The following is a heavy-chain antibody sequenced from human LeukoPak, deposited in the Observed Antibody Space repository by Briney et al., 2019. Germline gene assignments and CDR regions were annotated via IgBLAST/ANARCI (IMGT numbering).Heavy chain of an antibody. J-gene: IGHJ4*02. D-gene: IGHD6-13*01. CDR3: SRRSGSWYYFDY. CDR2: FYNSGST. Sequence: SETLSLTCTVSGGSISSSSYYWGWIRQPPGQGLEWMGSFYNSGSTYYNPSLKSRVTISGDTSKNQFSLNLSSVTAADTAVYYCSRRSGSWYYFDYWGQGTLDTVSS. V-gene: IGHV4-39*01. CDR1: GGSISSSSYY.